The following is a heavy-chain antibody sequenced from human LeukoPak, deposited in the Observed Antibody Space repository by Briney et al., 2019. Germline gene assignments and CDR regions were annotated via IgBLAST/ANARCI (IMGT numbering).Heavy chain of an antibody. CDR2: IYHSGSP. J-gene: IGHJ5*02. Sequence: PSETLSLTCAVSGGSISSNNWWGWIRQPPGKGLEWIGEIYHSGSPNYNPSLKSRVTISVDKSRNHFSLNLSSVTAADTAVYYCARGNTYYDYVWGSYRSNWFDPWGQGTLVTVSS. D-gene: IGHD3-16*02. V-gene: IGHV4-4*02. CDR3: ARGNTYYDYVWGSYRSNWFDP. CDR1: GGSISSNNW.